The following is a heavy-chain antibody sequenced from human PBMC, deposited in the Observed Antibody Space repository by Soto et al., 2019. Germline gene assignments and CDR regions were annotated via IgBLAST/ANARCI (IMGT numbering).Heavy chain of an antibody. CDR1: GGSISSGGYY. CDR2: IYYSGST. D-gene: IGHD3-10*01. J-gene: IGHJ3*02. V-gene: IGHV4-31*03. Sequence: SETLSLTCTVSGGSISSGGYYWSWIRQHPGKGLGWIGYIYYSGSTYYNPSLKSRVTISVDTSKNQFSLKLSSVTAADTAVYYCARGRSGFGEDAFDIWGQGTMVTVSS. CDR3: ARGRSGFGEDAFDI.